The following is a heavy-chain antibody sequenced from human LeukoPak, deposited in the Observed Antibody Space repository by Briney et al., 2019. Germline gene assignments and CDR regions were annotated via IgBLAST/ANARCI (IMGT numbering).Heavy chain of an antibody. Sequence: GGSLRLSCAASGFTFSSDGMHWVRQALGKGLEWVAVISYDGSHKYYADFVKGRFTISRDNSKNTLYLQMNSLRAEDTAVYYCARTPDAFDIWGQGTMVTVSS. CDR1: GFTFSSDG. J-gene: IGHJ3*02. CDR3: ARTPDAFDI. CDR2: ISYDGSHK. V-gene: IGHV3-30*03.